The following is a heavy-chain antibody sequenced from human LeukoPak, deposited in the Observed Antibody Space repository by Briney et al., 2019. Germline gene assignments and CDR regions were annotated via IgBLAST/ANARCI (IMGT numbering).Heavy chain of an antibody. Sequence: GASVKVSCKVSGSSLTEFSMHWVRQAPGKGLEWMGTFDPQDGESIYAQKFQGRVTMTRDTSTSTVYMELSSLRSEDTAVYYCARESSIVVVPAARGVWFDPWGQGTLVTVSS. CDR1: GSSLTEFS. J-gene: IGHJ5*02. CDR3: ARESSIVVVPAARGVWFDP. V-gene: IGHV1-24*01. CDR2: FDPQDGES. D-gene: IGHD2-2*01.